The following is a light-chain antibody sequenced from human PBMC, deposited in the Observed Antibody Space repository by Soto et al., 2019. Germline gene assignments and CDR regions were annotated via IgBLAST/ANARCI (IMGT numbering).Light chain of an antibody. CDR3: SSYASSNPHVV. CDR2: DVS. CDR1: SSDVGGYNY. V-gene: IGLV2-14*01. Sequence: QSVLTQPASVSGSPGQPITISCTGTSSDVGGYNYVSWYQQHPGKAPELMIYDVSDRPSGVSNRFSGSKSGNTASLTISGLQAEDGANYYCSSYASSNPHVVFGGGTKLTVL. J-gene: IGLJ2*01.